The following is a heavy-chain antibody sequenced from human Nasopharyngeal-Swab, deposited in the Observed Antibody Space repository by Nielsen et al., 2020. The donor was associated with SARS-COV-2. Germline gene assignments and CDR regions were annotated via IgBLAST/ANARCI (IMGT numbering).Heavy chain of an antibody. CDR2: ISWNSGSI. J-gene: IGHJ3*02. CDR3: ARPYYYDSSGYLVAFDI. D-gene: IGHD3-22*01. CDR1: GFTFDDYA. V-gene: IGHV3-9*01. Sequence: GGSLRLSCAASGFTFDDYAMHWVRQAPGKGLEWVSGISWNSGSIGYADSVKGRFTISRDNAKNSLYLQMNSLRAEDTAVYYCARPYYYDSSGYLVAFDIWGQGTMVTVSS.